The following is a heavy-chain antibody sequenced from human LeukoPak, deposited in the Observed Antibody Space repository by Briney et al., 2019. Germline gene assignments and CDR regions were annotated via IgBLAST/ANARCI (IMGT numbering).Heavy chain of an antibody. J-gene: IGHJ4*01. Sequence: SEPESLTCSLSGVPISTYYWRWMRQSPGKGREWIAYVYYNGDIMYNPSLMSRVTISLDTSKKQFSLSVTSVTAADTAVYFCATTWYYDSRGYLFDDWGRGALVTVSS. CDR1: GVPISTYY. CDR2: VYYNGDI. D-gene: IGHD3-22*01. CDR3: ATTWYYDSRGYLFDD. V-gene: IGHV4-59*13.